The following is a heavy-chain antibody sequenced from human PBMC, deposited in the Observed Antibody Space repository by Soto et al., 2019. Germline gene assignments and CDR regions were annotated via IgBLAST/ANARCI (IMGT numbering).Heavy chain of an antibody. CDR3: ARSGAGGYSYGHYYYYYGMDV. Sequence: SQTLSLTCAISGDSVSSNSAAWNWIRQSPSRGLEWLGRTYYRSKWYNDYAVSVKSRITINPDTSKNQFSLQLNSVTPEDTAVYYCARSGAGGYSYGHYYYYYGMDVWGQGTTVT. D-gene: IGHD5-18*01. CDR1: GDSVSSNSAA. CDR2: TYYRSKWYN. V-gene: IGHV6-1*01. J-gene: IGHJ6*02.